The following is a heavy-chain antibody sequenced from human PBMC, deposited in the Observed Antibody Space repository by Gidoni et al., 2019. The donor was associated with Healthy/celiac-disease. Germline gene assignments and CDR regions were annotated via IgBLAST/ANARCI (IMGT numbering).Heavy chain of an antibody. D-gene: IGHD4-17*01. CDR1: GVTFSGSA. CDR3: TRGDDYGDYVGYWYFDL. Sequence: EVQLVESGGGLVQPGGSLKLSCAASGVTFSGSAMHWVRQASGKGLEWVGRIRSKANSYATAYAASVKGRFTISRDDSKNTAYLQMNSLKTEDTAVYYCTRGDDYGDYVGYWYFDLWGRGTLVTVSS. CDR2: IRSKANSYAT. J-gene: IGHJ2*01. V-gene: IGHV3-73*01.